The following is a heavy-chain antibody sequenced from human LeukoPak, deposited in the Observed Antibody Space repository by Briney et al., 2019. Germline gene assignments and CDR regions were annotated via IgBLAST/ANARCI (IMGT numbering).Heavy chain of an antibody. CDR1: GFTFNDYF. D-gene: IGHD1/OR15-1a*01. CDR2: ISPRGTTI. CDR3: ARCAGTPAYYYYYYYMDV. Sequence: GGPLRLSCAASGFTFNDYFMSWVRQAPGKGLEWLSYISPRGTTIYYADSVKGRFTISRDNAKNSLYLQMSSLRADDTAVYYCARCAGTPAYYYYYYYMDVWGKGTTVTVSS. J-gene: IGHJ6*03. V-gene: IGHV3-11*04.